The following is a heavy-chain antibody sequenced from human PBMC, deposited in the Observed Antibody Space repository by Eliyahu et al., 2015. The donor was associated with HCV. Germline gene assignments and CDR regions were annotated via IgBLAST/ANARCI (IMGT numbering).Heavy chain of an antibody. CDR2: IIPIFGTA. V-gene: IGHV1-69*01. CDR3: ARVSFAGSGSYYPDY. Sequence: EVKKPGSSVKVSCKASGGTFSSYAISWVRQAPGQGLEWMGGIIPIFGTANYAQKFQGRVTITADESTSTAYMELSSLRSEDTAVYYCARVSFAGSGSYYPDYWGQGTLVTVSS. D-gene: IGHD1-26*01. CDR1: GGTFSSYA. J-gene: IGHJ4*02.